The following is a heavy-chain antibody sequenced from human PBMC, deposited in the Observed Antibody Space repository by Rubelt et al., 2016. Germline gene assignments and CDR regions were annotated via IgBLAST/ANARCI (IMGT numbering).Heavy chain of an antibody. CDR1: GYTFPGYY. J-gene: IGHJ3*02. CDR3: ARGAGGRYFDWYDAFDI. CDR2: VTPSSGGA. Sequence: QAQLVQSGAEVKKPGASVKVSCKASGYTFPGYYMHWGRQSPGQGMEWMRGVTPSSGGANDAHKCQGRVTMTRDTSISTAYMELGRRRSDDTAVYYCARGAGGRYFDWYDAFDIWGQGTMVTVSS. V-gene: IGHV1-2*02. D-gene: IGHD3-9*01.